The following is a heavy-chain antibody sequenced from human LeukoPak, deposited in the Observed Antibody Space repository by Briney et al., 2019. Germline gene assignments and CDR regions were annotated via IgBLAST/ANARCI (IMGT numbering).Heavy chain of an antibody. J-gene: IGHJ4*02. V-gene: IGHV1-2*02. CDR3: ARNQAGGSGSYFVDY. D-gene: IGHD3-10*01. CDR2: INPNNGGT. CDR1: GYTFTGYY. Sequence: ASVKVSCKASGYTFTGYYMHWVRQAPGQGLEWMGWINPNNGGTNYAQKFQGRVTMTRDTSISTAYMELSRLRSDDTAVYYCARNQAGGSGSYFVDYWGQGTLVTVSS.